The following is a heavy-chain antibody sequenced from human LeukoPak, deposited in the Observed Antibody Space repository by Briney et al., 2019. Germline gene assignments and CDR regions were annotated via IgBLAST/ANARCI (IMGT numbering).Heavy chain of an antibody. Sequence: SETLSLTRTVSGDSLSTYYWSWIRQPPGKGLEGIGYIRYSGSANYNPSLRSRVTISIDTSKNQCSLKLSSVTAADTAVYHCARLVYDSRGYYFDYWGQGTLVTVSS. CDR1: GDSLSTYY. CDR3: ARLVYDSRGYYFDY. D-gene: IGHD3-22*01. V-gene: IGHV4-59*08. CDR2: IRYSGSA. J-gene: IGHJ4*02.